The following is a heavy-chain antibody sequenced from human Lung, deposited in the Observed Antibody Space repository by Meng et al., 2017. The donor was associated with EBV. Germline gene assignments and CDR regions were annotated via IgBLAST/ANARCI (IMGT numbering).Heavy chain of an antibody. J-gene: IGHJ5*02. V-gene: IGHV4-31*02. D-gene: IGHD4-17*01. Sequence: QVQLQVLCSGLVNALQALALTCTVAGGSISRGGIYSSGLRQHPVKGLEWNGYIYQIRCTYYNPSLRSRVSISIDTSNNQFSLKQTSVTAADTAVYFCARTNYGDYNWFDPCGYGTLVTVSS. CDR1: GGSISRGGIY. CDR2: IYQIRCT. CDR3: ARTNYGDYNWFDP.